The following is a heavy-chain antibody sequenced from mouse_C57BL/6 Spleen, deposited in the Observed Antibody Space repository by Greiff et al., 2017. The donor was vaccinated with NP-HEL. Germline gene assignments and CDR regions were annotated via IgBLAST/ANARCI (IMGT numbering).Heavy chain of an antibody. CDR3: ARKDPDAMDY. CDR1: GYTFTSYW. CDR2: IHPNSGST. J-gene: IGHJ4*01. Sequence: QVQLQQPGAELVKPGASVKLSCKASGYTFTSYWMHWVKQRPGHGLEWIGMIHPNSGSTNYNEKFKSKATLTVDKSSSTAYMQLSSLTSEDSAVYYCARKDPDAMDYWGQGTSVTVSS. V-gene: IGHV1-64*01.